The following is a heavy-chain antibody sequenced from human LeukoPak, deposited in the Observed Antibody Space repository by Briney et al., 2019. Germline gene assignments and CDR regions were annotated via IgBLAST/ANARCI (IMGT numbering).Heavy chain of an antibody. Sequence: GGSLRLSCVASGFTFSNYWMHWVRQAPGKGLVWVSRINNLGTSTNYADSVRGRFTISRDDAKNTLYLQMNSLRAEDTAVYFCARGGGAYYFDYWGRGTLVTVSS. D-gene: IGHD3-10*01. CDR1: GFTFSNYW. J-gene: IGHJ4*02. CDR3: ARGGGAYYFDY. CDR2: INNLGTST. V-gene: IGHV3-74*01.